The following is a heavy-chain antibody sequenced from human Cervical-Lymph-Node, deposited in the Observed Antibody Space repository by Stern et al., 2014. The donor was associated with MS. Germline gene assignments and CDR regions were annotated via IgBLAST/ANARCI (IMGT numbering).Heavy chain of an antibody. CDR1: GGTFRSYT. CDR3: ARGVGWFDP. J-gene: IGHJ5*02. V-gene: IGHV1-69*02. Sequence: QVQLVQSGAEVKKPGSSGKVPCKASGGTFRSYTISWLRQAPGQGLEWMGRIIPILGIANYAQKFQGRVTITADKSTSTAYMELSSLRSEDTAVYYCARGVGWFDPWGQGTLVTVSS. CDR2: IIPILGIA. D-gene: IGHD3-3*01.